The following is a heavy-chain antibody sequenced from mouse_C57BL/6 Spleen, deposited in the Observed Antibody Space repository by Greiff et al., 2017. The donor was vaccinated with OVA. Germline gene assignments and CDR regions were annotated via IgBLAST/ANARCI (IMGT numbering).Heavy chain of an antibody. Sequence: VQLQQSGAELVRPGASVKLSCTASGFNIKDDYMHWVKQRPEQGLEWIGWIDPENGDTEYASKFQGKATITADTSSNTAYLQLSSLTSEDTAVYYCTTSDSIGFDYWGQGTTLTVSA. D-gene: IGHD2-10*02. CDR1: GFNIKDDY. CDR3: TTSDSIGFDY. V-gene: IGHV14-4*01. CDR2: IDPENGDT. J-gene: IGHJ2*01.